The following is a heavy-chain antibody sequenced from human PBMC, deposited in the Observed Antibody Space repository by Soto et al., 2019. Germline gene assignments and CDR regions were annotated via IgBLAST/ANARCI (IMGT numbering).Heavy chain of an antibody. Sequence: EVQLLESGGGLVQPGGSLRLSCAASGFTFSSYAMSWVRQAPGKGLEWVSAISGSGGSTYYADSVKGRFTISRDNSKNTLYLQMNSLRAEDTAVYYCAKGLGELVDYYYGMDVWGQGTTVT. CDR1: GFTFSSYA. D-gene: IGHD3-10*01. CDR2: ISGSGGST. V-gene: IGHV3-23*01. J-gene: IGHJ6*02. CDR3: AKGLGELVDYYYGMDV.